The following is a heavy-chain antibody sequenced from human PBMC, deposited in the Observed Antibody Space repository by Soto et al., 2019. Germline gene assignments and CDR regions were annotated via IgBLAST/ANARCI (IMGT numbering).Heavy chain of an antibody. V-gene: IGHV4-31*03. D-gene: IGHD6-19*01. Sequence: QVQLQESGPGLVKPSQTLSLTCTVSGGSISSGGYYWSWIRQHPGKGLEWIGYIYYSGSTYYNPSIKSRVTISVDTYKNQFSLKLSSVTAADTAVYYCARAIAVSGTGWFDPWGQGTLVTVSS. CDR1: GGSISSGGYY. CDR2: IYYSGST. J-gene: IGHJ5*02. CDR3: ARAIAVSGTGWFDP.